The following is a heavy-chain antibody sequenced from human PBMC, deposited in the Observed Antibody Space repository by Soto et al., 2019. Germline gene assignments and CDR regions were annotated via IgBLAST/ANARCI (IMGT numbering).Heavy chain of an antibody. CDR3: AGTTSHYWYYMDV. J-gene: IGHJ6*03. CDR1: GDGVASKSAA. Sequence: PSQTLSGTSASSGDGVASKSAAWNWIRQSPSRGLEWLGRTYYRSRWYNDYAVSVKSRITVNPDTSKNQFSLQLTSVTPEATAVYYCAGTTSHYWYYMDVWRKGTTVTVSS. CDR2: TYYRSRWYN. V-gene: IGHV6-1*01. D-gene: IGHD1-7*01.